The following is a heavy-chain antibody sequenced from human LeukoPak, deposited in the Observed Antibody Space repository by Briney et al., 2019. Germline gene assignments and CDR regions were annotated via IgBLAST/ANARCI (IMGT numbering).Heavy chain of an antibody. V-gene: IGHV1-8*01. CDR1: GYTFTGHD. J-gene: IGHJ3*02. CDR3: TRERIQVAGRIDAFDI. CDR2: MNPVSGNT. D-gene: IGHD1-1*01. Sequence: ASVKVSCTASGYTFTGHDINWVRLATGQGLEWMGWMNPVSGNTGYEQKFQGRVTMTRNPAINTAYLELSGLRSDDAAVYYCTRERIQVAGRIDAFDIWGQGTTVTVSS.